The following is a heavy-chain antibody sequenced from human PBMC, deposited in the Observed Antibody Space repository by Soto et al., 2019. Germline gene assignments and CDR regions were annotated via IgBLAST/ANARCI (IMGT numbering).Heavy chain of an antibody. CDR1: GFTFSSYS. V-gene: IGHV3-23*01. CDR3: ARGKASIDY. J-gene: IGHJ4*02. D-gene: IGHD3-16*01. Sequence: PGRSLRLSCAASGFTFSSYSLSWVRQAPGKGLDWVSAIRGSGDNTYYADSVKGRFTISRDNTKNTLYLQWTSLKASDTAMYYCARGKASIDYWGQGTQVTVS. CDR2: IRGSGDNT.